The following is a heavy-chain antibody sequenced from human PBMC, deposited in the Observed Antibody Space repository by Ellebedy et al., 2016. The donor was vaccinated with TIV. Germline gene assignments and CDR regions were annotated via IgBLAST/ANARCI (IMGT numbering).Heavy chain of an antibody. V-gene: IGHV1-3*01. CDR1: GYTFTSYA. J-gene: IGHJ3*02. Sequence: AASVKVSCKASGYTFTSYAMHWVRQAPGQRLEWMGWINAGNGNTKYSQKFQGRVTITRDTSASTAYMELSSLRSEDTAVYYCARELRFPLLTGFFHGRVGHAFDIWGQGTMVTVSS. CDR2: INAGNGNT. CDR3: ARELRFPLLTGFFHGRVGHAFDI. D-gene: IGHD3-9*01.